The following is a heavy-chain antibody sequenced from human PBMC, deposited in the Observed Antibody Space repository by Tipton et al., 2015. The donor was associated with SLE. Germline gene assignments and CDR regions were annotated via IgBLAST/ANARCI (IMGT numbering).Heavy chain of an antibody. CDR3: ARDGLGYFY. Sequence: TLSLTCAVSGGSISSSSYYWGWIRQPPGKGLEWIGSIYYSGSTYYNPSLKSRVTISVDTSKNQFPLKLSSVTAADTAVYYCARDGLGYFYWGQGTLVTVSS. CDR2: IYYSGST. D-gene: IGHD3-22*01. CDR1: GGSISSSSYY. V-gene: IGHV4-39*06. J-gene: IGHJ4*02.